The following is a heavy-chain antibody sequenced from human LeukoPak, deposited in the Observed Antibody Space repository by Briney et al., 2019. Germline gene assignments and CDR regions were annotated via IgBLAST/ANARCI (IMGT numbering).Heavy chain of an antibody. CDR3: ARFGGHSKGALDI. V-gene: IGHV3-53*01. CDR2: IYSAGST. D-gene: IGHD3-10*01. J-gene: IGHJ3*02. Sequence: GGSLRLSCAASGFSVSNNYVSWVRQAPGKGLEWVSIIYSAGSTYYADSVKGRFTISRDNSKNTVYLQMNSLRAEDTAVYYCARFGGHSKGALDIWGQGTMVTVSS. CDR1: GFSVSNNY.